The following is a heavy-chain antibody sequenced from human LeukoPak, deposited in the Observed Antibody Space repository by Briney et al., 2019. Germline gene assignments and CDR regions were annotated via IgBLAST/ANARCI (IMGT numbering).Heavy chain of an antibody. D-gene: IGHD1-14*01. J-gene: IGHJ4*02. CDR3: ARLNQGNRFDY. CDR1: GGSFSGNY. CDR2: INQSGST. V-gene: IGHV4-34*01. Sequence: TSETLSLTCAVYGGSFSGNYWSWIRQPPGKGLEWIGEINQSGSTNYNPSLKSRVTISIDTSKNQFSLKLSSVTAADTAVYYCARLNQGNRFDYWGQGTLVTVSS.